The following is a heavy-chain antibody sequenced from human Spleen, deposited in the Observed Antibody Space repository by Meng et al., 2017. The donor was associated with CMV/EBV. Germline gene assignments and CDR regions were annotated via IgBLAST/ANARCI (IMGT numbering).Heavy chain of an antibody. CDR2: ISYDGSNK. D-gene: IGHD5-12*01. J-gene: IGHJ4*02. V-gene: IGHV3-30-3*01. Sequence: QVPLVDSGGGVVQPGRSLSLSCAASGFTFSSYAMHWVRQAPGKGLEWVAVISYDGSNKYYADSVKGRFTISRDNSKNTLYLQMNSLRAEDTAVYYCASGSLRFDYWGQGTLVTVSS. CDR1: GFTFSSYA. CDR3: ASGSLRFDY.